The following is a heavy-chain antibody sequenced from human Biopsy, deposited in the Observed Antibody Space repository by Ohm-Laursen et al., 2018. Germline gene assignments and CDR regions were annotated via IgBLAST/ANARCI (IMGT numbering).Heavy chain of an antibody. V-gene: IGHV1-2*02. CDR3: AGDPLNGHKHFDY. CDR2: INCKTGAT. CDR1: SYTFTDYN. J-gene: IGHJ4*02. D-gene: IGHD2-8*01. Sequence: GASVKVSCKVSSYTFTDYNIHWMRQAPGQGLEWLGYINCKTGATNYAQKFQGTVTMTRDTSISTAYLALGSLRSADTAIYYCAGDPLNGHKHFDYWGQGSLVTVSS.